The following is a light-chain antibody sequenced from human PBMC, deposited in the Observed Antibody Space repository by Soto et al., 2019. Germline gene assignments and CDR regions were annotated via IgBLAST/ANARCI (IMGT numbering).Light chain of an antibody. CDR3: QQYASSPFT. CDR2: GAS. J-gene: IGKJ2*01. CDR1: QSVSHSN. V-gene: IGKV3-20*01. Sequence: IVLTQSPGTLSLSPGEGATLSCRASQSVSHSNLAWYQLKPGQAPRLLIYGASSRATGIPDRFSGSGSGTDFTLTISRLEPEDFALYFCQQYASSPFTFGQGTKLEIK.